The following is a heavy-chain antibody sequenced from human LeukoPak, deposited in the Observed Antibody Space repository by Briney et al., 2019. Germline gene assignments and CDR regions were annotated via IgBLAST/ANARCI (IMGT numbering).Heavy chain of an antibody. CDR3: AKSTITGWTAFDY. Sequence: PGGSLRLSCAASGFTFTNYAMSWVRQAPGEGLEWVSAISGSGGATYYTDSVKGRFSISRDNSKNTLYLQMNSLRAEDTAVYYCAKSTITGWTAFDYWGQGTLVTVSS. CDR1: GFTFTNYA. CDR2: ISGSGGAT. V-gene: IGHV3-23*01. D-gene: IGHD3/OR15-3a*01. J-gene: IGHJ4*02.